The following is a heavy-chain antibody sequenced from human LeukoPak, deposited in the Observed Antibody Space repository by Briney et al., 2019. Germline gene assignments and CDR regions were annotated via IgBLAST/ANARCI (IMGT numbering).Heavy chain of an antibody. CDR1: GGSISSYY. CDR3: ARASYYGDSAGFDY. Sequence: SETLSLTCTVSGGSISSYYWSWIRQPPGKGLEWIGYIYYSGSTNYNPSLKSRVTISVDTSKSQFSLKLSSVTAADTAVYYCARASYYGDSAGFDYWGQGTLVTVSS. D-gene: IGHD4-17*01. V-gene: IGHV4-59*01. CDR2: IYYSGST. J-gene: IGHJ4*02.